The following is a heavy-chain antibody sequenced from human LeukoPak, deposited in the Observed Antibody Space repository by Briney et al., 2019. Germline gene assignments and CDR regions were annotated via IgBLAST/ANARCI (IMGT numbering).Heavy chain of an antibody. CDR2: IYYSGST. V-gene: IGHV4-39*01. Sequence: PSETLSLTCTVSGGSISSSSYYWGWIRQPPGKGLEWIGSIYYSGSTYYNPSLKSRVTISVDTSKNQFSLKLSPVTAADTAVYYCATHGQGSSWYGNYYYYGMDVWGQGTTVTVSS. CDR3: ATHGQGSSWYGNYYYYGMDV. CDR1: GGSISSSSYY. J-gene: IGHJ6*02. D-gene: IGHD6-13*01.